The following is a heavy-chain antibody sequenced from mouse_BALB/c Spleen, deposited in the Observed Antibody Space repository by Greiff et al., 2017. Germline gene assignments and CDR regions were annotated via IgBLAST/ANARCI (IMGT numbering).Heavy chain of an antibody. Sequence: VQLKESGPGLVAPSQSLSITCTVSGFSLTSYGVHWVRQPPGKGLEWLGVIWAGGSTNYNSALMSRLSISKDNSKSQVFLKMNSLQTDDTAMYYCARDDGYKFAYWGQGTLVTVSA. V-gene: IGHV2-9*02. D-gene: IGHD2-3*01. J-gene: IGHJ3*01. CDR1: GFSLTSYG. CDR3: ARDDGYKFAY. CDR2: IWAGGST.